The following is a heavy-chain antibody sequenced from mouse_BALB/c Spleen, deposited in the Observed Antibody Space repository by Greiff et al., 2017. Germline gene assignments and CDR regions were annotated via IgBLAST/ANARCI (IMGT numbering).Heavy chain of an antibody. CDR3: TRDADYGNYDYFDY. J-gene: IGHJ2*01. D-gene: IGHD2-1*01. CDR2: ISSGGSYT. CDR1: GFTFSSYT. Sequence: EVKLMESGGGLVKPGGSLKLSCAASGFTFSSYTMSWVRQTPEKRLEWVATISSGGSYTYYPDSVKGRFTISRDNAKNTLYLQMSSLKSEDTAMYYCTRDADYGNYDYFDYWGQGTTLTVSS. V-gene: IGHV5-6-4*01.